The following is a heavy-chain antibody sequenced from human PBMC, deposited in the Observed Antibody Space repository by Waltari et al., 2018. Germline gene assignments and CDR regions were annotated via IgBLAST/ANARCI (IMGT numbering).Heavy chain of an antibody. V-gene: IGHV4-39*01. CDR2: ISYIGAT. CDR1: GGSIITNSHY. J-gene: IGHJ3*01. D-gene: IGHD5-12*01. CDR3: ATYIGASIGTATFDV. Sequence: QLQLQESGPGLLKPSETLSLPCSVSGGSIITNSHYWGWIRQPPGQGLEWIGTISYIGATYTSPSLKSRVTLSRDTSKNQLSLTLGSVTAADTAVYYCATYIGASIGTATFDVWGQGTLVTVSS.